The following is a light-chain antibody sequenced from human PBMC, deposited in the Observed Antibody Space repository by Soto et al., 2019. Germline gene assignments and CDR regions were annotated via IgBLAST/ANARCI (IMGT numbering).Light chain of an antibody. CDR2: AAS. Sequence: DIPMTQSPSSLSASVGDRVTITCRASQSIMSFLNWYQQQPGKAPKLLIFAASILRGGVPSRFSGSGSGTDFSLTISSLQPEDYATYYCQQSYSTSITFGQGTRVEIK. J-gene: IGKJ5*01. CDR3: QQSYSTSIT. CDR1: QSIMSF. V-gene: IGKV1-39*01.